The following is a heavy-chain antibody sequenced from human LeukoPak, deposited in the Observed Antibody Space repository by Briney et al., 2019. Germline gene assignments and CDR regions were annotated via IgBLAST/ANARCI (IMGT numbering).Heavy chain of an antibody. V-gene: IGHV3-33*01. J-gene: IGHJ4*02. Sequence: QPGRSLRLSCAASGFTFSSYGMHWVRQAPGKGLEWVAVIWYDGSNKYYADSVKGRFTISRDNAKNSLYLQMNSLRAEDTAVYYCARGSTYYDSSGQVPFDYWGQGTLVTVSS. D-gene: IGHD3-22*01. CDR3: ARGSTYYDSSGQVPFDY. CDR1: GFTFSSYG. CDR2: IWYDGSNK.